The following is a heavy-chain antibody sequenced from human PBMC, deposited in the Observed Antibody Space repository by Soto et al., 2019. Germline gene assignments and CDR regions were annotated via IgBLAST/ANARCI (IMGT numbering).Heavy chain of an antibody. CDR1: YY. CDR2: MYYVGST. V-gene: IGHV4-39*01. Sequence: YYWGWKHQPPGKGLEWIGTMYYVGSTYYNPSLKSRVTISVDTSKKQFSLKLSSVTAADTAVYYCARLARFGGYIDYWSKGTLVTVSS. J-gene: IGHJ4*02. D-gene: IGHD3-10*01. CDR3: ARLARFGGYIDY.